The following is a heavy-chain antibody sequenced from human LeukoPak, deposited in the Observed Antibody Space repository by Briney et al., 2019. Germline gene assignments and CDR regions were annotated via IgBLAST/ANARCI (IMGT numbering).Heavy chain of an antibody. V-gene: IGHV3-7*01. CDR2: IETDGDQK. Sequence: GGSLRLSCVASGFTFSDYWMSWVRQAPGKGLEWVANIETDGDQKNYVDSVKGRFAITRDNARNSLYLQMNSLTDEDTAVYYCARDIPSGFYTPDYWGRGTLVTVSS. D-gene: IGHD5-12*01. CDR1: GFTFSDYW. CDR3: ARDIPSGFYTPDY. J-gene: IGHJ4*02.